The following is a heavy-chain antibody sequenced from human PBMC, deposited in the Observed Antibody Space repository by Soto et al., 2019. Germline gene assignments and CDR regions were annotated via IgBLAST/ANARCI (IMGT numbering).Heavy chain of an antibody. J-gene: IGHJ2*01. Sequence: EVQLVESGGGSVQPGGSLRLSWAASGFTFSNYDMHWVRQVTGRGLEWVSAIDIAGNTYYPDSVKGRFTISRDKAKNSLYLQMNSLRAGDTAVYYCTRAARWLQSRYFDLWGRGTLVTVSS. D-gene: IGHD5-12*01. CDR2: IDIAGNT. V-gene: IGHV3-13*01. CDR1: GFTFSNYD. CDR3: TRAARWLQSRYFDL.